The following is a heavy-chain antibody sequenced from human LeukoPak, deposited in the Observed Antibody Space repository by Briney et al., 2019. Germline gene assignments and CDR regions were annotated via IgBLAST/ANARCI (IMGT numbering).Heavy chain of an antibody. D-gene: IGHD2-21*02. V-gene: IGHV4-4*07. CDR3: TRQGVATAIDY. CDR2: IYASGNT. Sequence: SETLSLTCTVSGGSISSYYWSWIRQPAGKGLEWIGRIYASGNTNYNPSLKSRVTMSVDTSKNLFALKLSSVTAADTAVYYCTRQGVATAIDYWGQGTLVTVSS. CDR1: GGSISSYY. J-gene: IGHJ4*02.